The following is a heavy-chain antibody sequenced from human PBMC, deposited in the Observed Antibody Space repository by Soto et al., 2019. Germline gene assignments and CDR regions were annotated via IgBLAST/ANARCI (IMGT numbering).Heavy chain of an antibody. CDR2: IIPILGIA. CDR1: GGTFSSYT. V-gene: IGHV1-69*08. Sequence: QVQLVQSGAEVKKPGSSVEVSCKASGGTFSSYTISWVRQAPGQGLEWMGRIIPILGIANYAQKFQGRVTITADKSTSTAYMELSSLRSEDTAVYYCARDRREYCSGGSCFDYWGQGTLVTVSS. CDR3: ARDRREYCSGGSCFDY. D-gene: IGHD2-15*01. J-gene: IGHJ4*02.